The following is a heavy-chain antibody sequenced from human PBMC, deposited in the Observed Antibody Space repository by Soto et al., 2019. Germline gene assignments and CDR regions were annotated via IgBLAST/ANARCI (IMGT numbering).Heavy chain of an antibody. J-gene: IGHJ4*01. Sequence: QVQLVQSGAEVKKPGSSVKVSCKASGGTFSSYAISWVRQAPGQGLEWMGGIIPIFGTANYAQKFQGRGTIIADECTSTAYVELSSLRSEDTAVYYCAREQLKARGYSYGGFDYWGHGPLFTVSS. V-gene: IGHV1-69*01. CDR3: AREQLKARGYSYGGFDY. CDR1: GGTFSSYA. D-gene: IGHD5-18*01. CDR2: IIPIFGTA.